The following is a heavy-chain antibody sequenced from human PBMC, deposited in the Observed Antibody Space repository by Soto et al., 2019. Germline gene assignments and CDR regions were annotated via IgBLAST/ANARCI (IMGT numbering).Heavy chain of an antibody. Sequence: SETLSLTCTVSGGSISSYYWSWIRQPPGKGLEWIGYIYYSGSTNYNPSLKSRVTISVDTSKNQFSLKLSSVTAADTAVYYCARHYQYYDILTGHLPYFDYWGQGTLVTVSS. CDR2: IYYSGST. J-gene: IGHJ4*02. CDR1: GGSISSYY. V-gene: IGHV4-59*08. D-gene: IGHD3-9*01. CDR3: ARHYQYYDILTGHLPYFDY.